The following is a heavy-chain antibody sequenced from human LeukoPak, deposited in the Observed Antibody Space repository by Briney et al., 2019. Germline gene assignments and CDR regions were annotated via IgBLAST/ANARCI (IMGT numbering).Heavy chain of an antibody. D-gene: IGHD3-9*01. CDR3: AHTDYDILTGYRDY. Sequence: SGPTLLQPTQTLTLTFTFSGFSLNTRGVGVGWIRQPPGKALEWLTLSYWDDDKRYSPSLRSRLTITKETSKNQVVLTMTNMDPVDTATYYCAHTDYDILTGYRDYWGQGTLVTVSS. V-gene: IGHV2-5*02. CDR2: SYWDDDK. CDR1: GFSLNTRGVG. J-gene: IGHJ4*02.